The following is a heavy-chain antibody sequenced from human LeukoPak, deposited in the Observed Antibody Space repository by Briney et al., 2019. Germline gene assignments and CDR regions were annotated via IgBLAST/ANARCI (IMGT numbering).Heavy chain of an antibody. V-gene: IGHV1-18*01. J-gene: IGHJ4*02. CDR2: ISGYNDNI. CDR3: ARLSGYLIDY. Sequence: ASVKVSCKASGYTFTSHGISWVRQAPGQGLEWIGWISGYNDNIKYAQNLQGRVTMTSDTSTSTAYMELRSLTSDDTAFYYCARLSGYLIDYWGQGTLVTVSS. D-gene: IGHD3-22*01. CDR1: GYTFTSHG.